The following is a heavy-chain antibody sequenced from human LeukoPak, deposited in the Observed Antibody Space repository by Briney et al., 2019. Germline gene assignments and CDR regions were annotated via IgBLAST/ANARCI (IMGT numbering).Heavy chain of an antibody. V-gene: IGHV1-18*01. CDR2: ISAYNGNT. J-gene: IGHJ6*02. CDR3: ARDGHARYGMDV. Sequence: GASVTVSCTASGYTFTSYGISWVRQAPGQGLEWMGWISAYNGNTNYAQKLQSRVTMTTDTSTFTAYMDLRSLRSDDTAVYYCARDGHARYGMDVWGQGTTVTVSS. CDR1: GYTFTSYG. D-gene: IGHD3/OR15-3a*01.